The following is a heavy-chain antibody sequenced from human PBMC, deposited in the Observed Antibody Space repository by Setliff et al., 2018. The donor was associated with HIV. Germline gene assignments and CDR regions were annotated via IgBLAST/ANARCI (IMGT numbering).Heavy chain of an antibody. J-gene: IGHJ6*03. V-gene: IGHV4-38-2*02. D-gene: IGHD3-22*01. CDR3: AREFYHYDSSDYYSDYYYYYMDV. CDR1: GYSISSRYY. Sequence: SETLSLTCTVSGYSISSRYYWGWIRQSPGKGLEWIGSIYHSGSTQYNPSLKSRVTISVDTPKNQFSLKLNSVTAADTAVYYCAREFYHYDSSDYYSDYYYYYMDVWGKGTTVTVSS. CDR2: IYHSGST.